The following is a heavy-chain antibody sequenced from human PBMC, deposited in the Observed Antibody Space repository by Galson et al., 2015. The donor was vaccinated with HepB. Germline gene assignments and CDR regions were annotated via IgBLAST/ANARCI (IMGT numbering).Heavy chain of an antibody. J-gene: IGHJ6*02. CDR2: ISSSSSYI. CDR3: ARYCSGGSCYTGHYYYYGMDV. V-gene: IGHV3-21*01. D-gene: IGHD2-15*01. Sequence: SLRLSCAASGFTFSSYSMNWVRQAPGKGLEWVSSISSSSSYIYYADSVKGRFTISRDNAKNSLYLQMNSLRAEDTAVYYCARYCSGGSCYTGHYYYYGMDVWGQGTTVTVSS. CDR1: GFTFSSYS.